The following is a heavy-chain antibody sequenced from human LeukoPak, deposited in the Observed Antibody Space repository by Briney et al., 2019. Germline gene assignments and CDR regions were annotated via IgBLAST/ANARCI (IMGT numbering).Heavy chain of an antibody. CDR2: IYPGESIYASENT. CDR1: GVSISAYY. J-gene: IGHJ4*02. D-gene: IGHD4-17*01. Sequence: PSETLSLTCSVSGVSISAYYWSWIRQPAGKGLEWIGRIYPGESIYASENTNYNPSLKSRVSMSGDTSKNQVSLKLRSVAAADTAVYYCARDPTTVTTIFDSWGQGTLVTVSS. CDR3: ARDPTTVTTIFDS. V-gene: IGHV4-4*07.